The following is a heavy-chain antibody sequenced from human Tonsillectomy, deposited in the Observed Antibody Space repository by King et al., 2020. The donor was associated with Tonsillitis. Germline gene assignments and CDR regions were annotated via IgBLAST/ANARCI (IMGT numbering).Heavy chain of an antibody. J-gene: IGHJ4*02. D-gene: IGHD3-22*01. CDR3: ASDPIRDYYDSSGPGN. V-gene: IGHV3-33*01. CDR2: IWYDGSNK. CDR1: GFTFSSYG. Sequence: VQLVESGGGVVQPGRSLRLSCAASGFTFSSYGMHWVRQAPGKGLEWVAVIWYDGSNKYYADSVKGRFTISRDNSKNTLYLQMNSLRAADTAVYYCASDPIRDYYDSSGPGNWGQGTLVTVSS.